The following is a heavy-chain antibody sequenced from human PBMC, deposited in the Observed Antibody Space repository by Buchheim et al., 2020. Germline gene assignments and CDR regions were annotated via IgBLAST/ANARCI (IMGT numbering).Heavy chain of an antibody. V-gene: IGHV4-34*01. D-gene: IGHD5-18*01. CDR2: INHDGRS. CDR3: ARGRVRRSGYSYGSVEYFYYGMDV. J-gene: IGHJ6*02. Sequence: QVQLQQWGAGLLKPSETLSLTCAVFGESFSRYYWSWIRQPPGKGLEWIGEINHDGRSNYNPSLKSQLTMSEDTSKHQFYLRLSSVTAADTAVYYCARGRVRRSGYSYGSVEYFYYGMDVWGQGT. CDR1: GESFSRYY.